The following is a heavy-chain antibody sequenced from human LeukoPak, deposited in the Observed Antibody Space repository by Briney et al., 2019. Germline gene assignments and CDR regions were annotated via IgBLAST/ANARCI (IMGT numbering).Heavy chain of an antibody. CDR3: SRVTIFGVVSALGPLDS. J-gene: IGHJ4*02. Sequence: GGSLRLSCADSGFAFSDYWLTWVRHAPGRGLECMANIKEDGSETYYVDSFEGRYTISRDNANNSLYLQMNSRRPEAAAAYYSSRVTIFGVVSALGPLDSWGQGTLVTVSS. D-gene: IGHD3-3*01. V-gene: IGHV3-7*01. CDR2: IKEDGSET. CDR1: GFAFSDYW.